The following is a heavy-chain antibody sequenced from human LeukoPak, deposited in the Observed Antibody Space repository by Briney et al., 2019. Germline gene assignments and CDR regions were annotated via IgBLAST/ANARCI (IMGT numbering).Heavy chain of an antibody. CDR1: GGSISSYY. V-gene: IGHV4-4*07. D-gene: IGHD3-22*01. J-gene: IGHJ6*02. CDR2: IYTSGNT. Sequence: SETLSLTCTVSGGSISSYYWSWIRQSAGKGLEWIGRIYTSGNTRYNPSLKSRVSMSADMSKNQFSLKLTSVTAADTAVYYCARDSSGYYSPYYYYGMDVWGQGTTVTVSS. CDR3: ARDSSGYYSPYYYYGMDV.